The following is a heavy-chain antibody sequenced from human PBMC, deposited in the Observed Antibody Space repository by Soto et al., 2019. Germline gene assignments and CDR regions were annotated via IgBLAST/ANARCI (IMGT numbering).Heavy chain of an antibody. CDR1: GGSISSYY. V-gene: IGHV4-4*07. J-gene: IGHJ5*02. CDR2: IYTSGST. D-gene: IGHD1-1*01. CDR3: VRDGTKTLRDWFDP. Sequence: PSETLSLTCTVSGGSISSYYWSWIRQPAGKGLEWIGRIYTSGSTNYNPSLKSRVTMSVDTSKNQFSLKLGSVTAADTAVYYCVRDGTKTLRDWFDPWGQGISVTVSS.